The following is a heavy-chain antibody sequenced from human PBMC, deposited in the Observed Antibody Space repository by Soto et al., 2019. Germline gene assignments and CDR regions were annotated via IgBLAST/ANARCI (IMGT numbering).Heavy chain of an antibody. V-gene: IGHV1-2*04. CDR1: GYTFTGYY. CDR3: ARSMTTVTNNWFDP. CDR2: INPNSGGT. D-gene: IGHD4-17*01. Sequence: ASVKVSCKASGYTFTGYYMHWVRQAPGQGLEWMGWINPNSGGTNYAQKFQGWATMTRDTSISTAYMELSRLRSDDTAVYYCARSMTTVTNNWFDPWGQGTLVTVSS. J-gene: IGHJ5*02.